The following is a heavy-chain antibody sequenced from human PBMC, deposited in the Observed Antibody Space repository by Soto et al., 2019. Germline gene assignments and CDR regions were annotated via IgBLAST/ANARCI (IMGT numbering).Heavy chain of an antibody. D-gene: IGHD3-22*01. CDR1: GGTFSSYA. V-gene: IGHV1-69*12. J-gene: IGHJ3*02. Sequence: QVQLVQSGAEVKKPGSSAKVSCKASGGTFSSYAISWVRQAPGQGLEWMGGIIPIFGTANYAQKFQGRVTITADESTSTAYMELSSLRSEDTAVYYCARDAMIVVADHDAFDIWGQGTMVTVSS. CDR3: ARDAMIVVADHDAFDI. CDR2: IIPIFGTA.